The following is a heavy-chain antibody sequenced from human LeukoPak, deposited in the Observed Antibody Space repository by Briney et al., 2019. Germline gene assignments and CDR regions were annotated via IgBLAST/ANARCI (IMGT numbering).Heavy chain of an antibody. CDR2: IKYDGSST. V-gene: IGHV3-74*01. Sequence: GGSLRLSCAASGFTFSSYWMHWVRQAPGKGLVWVSRIKYDGSSTNYADSVTGRFTISRDNAKNTLYLQMNSLRAEDTAVYYCTRRGAASYAFDIWGQRKIVTVSS. CDR1: GFTFSSYW. D-gene: IGHD3-16*01. J-gene: IGHJ3*02. CDR3: TRRGAASYAFDI.